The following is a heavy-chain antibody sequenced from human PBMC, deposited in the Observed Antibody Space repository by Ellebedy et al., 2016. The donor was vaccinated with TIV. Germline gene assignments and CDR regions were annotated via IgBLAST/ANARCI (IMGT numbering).Heavy chain of an antibody. J-gene: IGHJ3*02. CDR3: ARVGGWPYGPSSSDI. D-gene: IGHD4-17*01. CDR2: IYHSGST. Sequence: SETLSLXXTVSGYSISSGYYWGWIRQPPGKGLEWIGSIYHSGSTYYNPSLKSRVTISVDTSKNQFSLKLSSVTAADTAVYYCARVGGWPYGPSSSDIWGQGTMVTVSS. V-gene: IGHV4-38-2*02. CDR1: GYSISSGYY.